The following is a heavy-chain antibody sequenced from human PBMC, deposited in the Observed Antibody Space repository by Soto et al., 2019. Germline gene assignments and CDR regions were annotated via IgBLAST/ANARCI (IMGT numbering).Heavy chain of an antibody. D-gene: IGHD6-6*01. CDR3: ARRAFGSSRSFDI. V-gene: IGHV3-23*01. Sequence: PXGSLRVTFAASGFAFSSHPMSWVRQAPERGLEWVSVISDSGGLTYNADSVKGRFTISRDNSKNTLYLQMNSLRAEDTALYYCARRAFGSSRSFDIWGQGTMVTVSS. J-gene: IGHJ3*02. CDR2: ISDSGGLT. CDR1: GFAFSSHP.